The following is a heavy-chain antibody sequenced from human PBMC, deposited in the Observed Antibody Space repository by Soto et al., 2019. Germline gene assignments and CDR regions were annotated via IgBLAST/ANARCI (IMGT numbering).Heavy chain of an antibody. CDR2: INSDGSRT. Sequence: GGSLRLSCAASGFTFTDYWTHWVRQAPGKGLVWVSRINSDGSRTSYADSVTGRFTISRDNAKNTLYLQMNSRRVEDTALYYCARETYRGFYFDYWGQGTLVTVSS. J-gene: IGHJ4*02. D-gene: IGHD4-4*01. V-gene: IGHV3-74*01. CDR1: GFTFTDYW. CDR3: ARETYRGFYFDY.